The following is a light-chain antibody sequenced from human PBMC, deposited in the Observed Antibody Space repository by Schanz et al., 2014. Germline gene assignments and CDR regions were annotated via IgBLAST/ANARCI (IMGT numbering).Light chain of an antibody. V-gene: IGLV2-14*03. CDR3: SSYTSSSTVV. CDR1: SSDVGGYNY. CDR2: DVS. J-gene: IGLJ2*01. Sequence: QSALTQPASVSGSPGQSITISCTGTSSDVGGYNYVSWYQQYPGKAPKLMIYDVSNRPSGVSNRFSGSKSGNTASLTISGHQAEDEADYYCSSYTSSSTVVFGGGTKLTV.